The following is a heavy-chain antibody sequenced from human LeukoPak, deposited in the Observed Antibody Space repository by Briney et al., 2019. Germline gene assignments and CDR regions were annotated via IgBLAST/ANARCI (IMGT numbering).Heavy chain of an antibody. D-gene: IGHD6-13*01. CDR2: IHPRSGET. CDR1: GYSFTAFY. CDR3: AREAGGGSSWGYFDL. V-gene: IGHV1-2*02. Sequence: GASVKVSCKASGYSFTAFYIHWVRQAPGQGLEWMGWIHPRSGETNYAYKFRGRVTMTRDTSISTAYMDLGSLRSEDTAVYYCAREAGGGSSWGYFDLWGRGTLVTVSS. J-gene: IGHJ2*01.